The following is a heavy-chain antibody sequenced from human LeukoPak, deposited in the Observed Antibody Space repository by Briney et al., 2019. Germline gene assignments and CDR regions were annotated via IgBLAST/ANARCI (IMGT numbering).Heavy chain of an antibody. J-gene: IGHJ5*02. CDR2: IYYSGST. V-gene: IGHV4-59*01. CDR1: GGSISSYY. Sequence: SETLSLTCTVSGGSISSYYWSWIRQPPGKGLEWIGYIYYSGSTNYNPSLKSRVTISVDTSKNQFSLKLSSVTAADTAVYYCARDRDSSGWYHWFDPWGQGTLVTVSS. D-gene: IGHD6-19*01. CDR3: ARDRDSSGWYHWFDP.